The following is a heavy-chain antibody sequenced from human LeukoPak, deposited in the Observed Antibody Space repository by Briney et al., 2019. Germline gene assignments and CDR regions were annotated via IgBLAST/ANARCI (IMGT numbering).Heavy chain of an antibody. Sequence: GGSLRLSCAASGFTFSDYYMSWIRQAPGKGLEWVSYISSSGSTIYYADSVKGRFTISRDNAKNSLYLQMNSLRAEDTAVYYCARERAYYYDSSGYYRNAFDIWGQGTMVTVSS. J-gene: IGHJ3*02. CDR1: GFTFSDYY. CDR3: ARERAYYYDSSGYYRNAFDI. V-gene: IGHV3-11*01. CDR2: ISSSGSTI. D-gene: IGHD3-22*01.